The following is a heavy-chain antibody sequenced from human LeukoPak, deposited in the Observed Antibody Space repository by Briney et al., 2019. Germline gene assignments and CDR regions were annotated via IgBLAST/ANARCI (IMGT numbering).Heavy chain of an antibody. D-gene: IGHD2-21*02. Sequence: GGSLRLSCAASGFTVSSNYMSWVRQAPGKGLEWVSVIYSGGSTYYADSVKGRFTTSRDNSKNTLYLQMNSLRAEDTAVYYCARAYCGGDCYSFHYYYYDMDVWGQGTTVTVSS. V-gene: IGHV3-53*01. J-gene: IGHJ6*02. CDR1: GFTVSSNY. CDR3: ARAYCGGDCYSFHYYYYDMDV. CDR2: IYSGGST.